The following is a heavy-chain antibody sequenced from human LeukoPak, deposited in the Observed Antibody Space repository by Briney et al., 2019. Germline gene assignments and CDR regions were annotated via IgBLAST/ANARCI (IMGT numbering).Heavy chain of an antibody. Sequence: PGGSLRLSCAASGFTFSSYWMTWVRQAPGKGLEWVANIKKDGSEKNYVDSVKGRFTISRDNAKNSLYLQMNSLRAEDTAVHYCAFGESFFDFWGQGTLVTVSS. CDR3: AFGESFFDF. CDR2: IKKDGSEK. V-gene: IGHV3-7*01. D-gene: IGHD3-10*01. CDR1: GFTFSSYW. J-gene: IGHJ4*02.